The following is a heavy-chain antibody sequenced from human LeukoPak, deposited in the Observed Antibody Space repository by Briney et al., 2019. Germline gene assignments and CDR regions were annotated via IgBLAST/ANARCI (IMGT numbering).Heavy chain of an antibody. CDR1: GGSISSIGYY. CDR3: ARHRGNSYGPIDY. CDR2: MYYSGAT. Sequence: SETLSLTCTVSGGSISSIGYYWGWIRQPPEKGLEGIGSMYYSGATYYNPSLKSRVTISVDTSKNQFSLKLSSVSAAYTAVYYCARHRGNSYGPIDYWGQGTLVTVSS. J-gene: IGHJ4*02. V-gene: IGHV4-39*01. D-gene: IGHD5-18*01.